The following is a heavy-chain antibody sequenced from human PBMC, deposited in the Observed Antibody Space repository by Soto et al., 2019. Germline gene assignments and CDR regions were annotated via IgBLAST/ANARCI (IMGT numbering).Heavy chain of an antibody. CDR2: ISGSGGRT. Sequence: EVQLLESGGGLVQPGGSLRLSCAASGFTFSSYAMSWVRQAPGKGLEWVSAISGSGGRTYYADSVKGRFTISRDNSKNTLYLQMNSLRAEDTAGYYCAKDQLTFGGVIVPPFDYWGQGALVTVSS. V-gene: IGHV3-23*01. CDR1: GFTFSSYA. CDR3: AKDQLTFGGVIVPPFDY. J-gene: IGHJ4*02. D-gene: IGHD3-16*02.